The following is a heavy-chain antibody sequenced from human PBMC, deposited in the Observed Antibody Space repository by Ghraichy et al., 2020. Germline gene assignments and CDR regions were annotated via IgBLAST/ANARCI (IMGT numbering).Heavy chain of an antibody. J-gene: IGHJ4*02. CDR3: ARWPSGRYYSGFDY. CDR2: INENGGEK. D-gene: IGHD1-26*01. Sequence: GESLNISCAASGFIFSAYWMSWVRQAPGKGLEWVANINENGGEKYYVDSVEGRFTISRDNAKNSLYLQVNSLRAEDTAVYYCARWPSGRYYSGFDYWGQGTLVTVSS. CDR1: GFIFSAYW. V-gene: IGHV3-7*01.